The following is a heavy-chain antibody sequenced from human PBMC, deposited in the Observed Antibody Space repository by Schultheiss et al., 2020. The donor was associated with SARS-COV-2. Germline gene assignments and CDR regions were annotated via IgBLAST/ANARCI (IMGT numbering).Heavy chain of an antibody. CDR1: GFTFRNYV. J-gene: IGHJ3*02. D-gene: IGHD5-18*01. Sequence: GGSLRLSCAVSGFTFRNYVMSWVRQAPGKGLEWVSTISGSGSSTYYADSVKGRFAISRDNSKNTLYLQMNSLRAEDTAVYYCARGIQLGAFDIWGQGTMVTVSS. CDR3: ARGIQLGAFDI. CDR2: ISGSGSST. V-gene: IGHV3-23*01.